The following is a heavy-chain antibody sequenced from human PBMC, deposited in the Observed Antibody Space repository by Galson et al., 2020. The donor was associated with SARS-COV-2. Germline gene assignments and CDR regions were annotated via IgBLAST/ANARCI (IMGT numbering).Heavy chain of an antibody. CDR2: IFAYSGDNT. Sequence: TGGSLRLSCAASGFSIYGNYINCVRQAPGEGLEWDSIIFAYSGDNTYYAASVEGRFPVSRHQSENTVYLPMNSLRVEATAVYYCSRGVGGRDVWGRGTTVTVAS. CDR1: GFSIYGNY. CDR3: SRGVGGRDV. V-gene: IGHV3-53*04. J-gene: IGHJ6*02. D-gene: IGHD3-16*01.